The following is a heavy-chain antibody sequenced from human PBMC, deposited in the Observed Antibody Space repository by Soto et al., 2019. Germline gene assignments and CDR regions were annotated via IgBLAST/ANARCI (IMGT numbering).Heavy chain of an antibody. CDR3: PGGKAVEFYTGMDV. Sequence: SETLPLTCTVSGGSIISGDYYWNWIRQPPGKGLEWIGNIYNNGHTFHNPSLTSRLTISLDTSKNQLSLKLISVTAADTAAYYGPGGKAVEFYTGMDVWGQGT. D-gene: IGHD3-16*01. CDR2: IYNNGHT. CDR1: GGSIISGDYY. V-gene: IGHV4-30-4*01. J-gene: IGHJ6*02.